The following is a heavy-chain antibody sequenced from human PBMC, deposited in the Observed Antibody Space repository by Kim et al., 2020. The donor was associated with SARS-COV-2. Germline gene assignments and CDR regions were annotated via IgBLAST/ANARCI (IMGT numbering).Heavy chain of an antibody. CDR3: GSSVAAAGLGYYYYHGMDV. CDR2: IKKDGSEK. D-gene: IGHD6-13*01. J-gene: IGHJ6*02. Sequence: GGSLRLSCAASGFIFNTYWMTWVRQAPGKGLGWVANIKKDGSEKYYVDSVKGRFTISRDNAKNSLFLQIDSLRAEDTAVYYCGSSVAAAGLGYYYYHGMDVWGQGTAVIVSS. CDR1: GFIFNTYW. V-gene: IGHV3-7*01.